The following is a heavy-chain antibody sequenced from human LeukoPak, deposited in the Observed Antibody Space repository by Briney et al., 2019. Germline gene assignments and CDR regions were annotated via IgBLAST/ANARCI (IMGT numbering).Heavy chain of an antibody. V-gene: IGHV1-69*02. CDR2: IIPILGIA. D-gene: IGHD2-2*02. Sequence: SVKVSCKASGGTFSSYTISWVRQAPGQGLEWMGRIIPILGIANYAQKFQGGVTITADKSTSTAYMELSSLRSEDTAVYYCAKALGYCSSTSCYSPSSWGQGTLVTVSS. CDR3: AKALGYCSSTSCYSPSS. CDR1: GGTFSSYT. J-gene: IGHJ5*02.